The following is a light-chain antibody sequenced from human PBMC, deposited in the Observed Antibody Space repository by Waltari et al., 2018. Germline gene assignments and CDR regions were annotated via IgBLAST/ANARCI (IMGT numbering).Light chain of an antibody. J-gene: IGLJ2*01. CDR2: YDS. V-gene: IGLV3-21*04. CDR3: QVWDSRSEGV. Sequence: SYVLTQPPSVSVAPGKTARITCGGNNIGSESVHWYQQKPGQAPLLVISYDSDRPSGIPERFSGSNSGNTATLTISRVEAGDEADYYCQVWDSRSEGVFGGGTKLTVL. CDR1: NIGSES.